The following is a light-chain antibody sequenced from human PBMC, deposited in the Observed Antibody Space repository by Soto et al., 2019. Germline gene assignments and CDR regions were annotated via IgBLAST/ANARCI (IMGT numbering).Light chain of an antibody. CDR1: QSVSSSY. CDR2: GAS. Sequence: IVLTQSPAILALSPGDRATLSCRASQSVSSSYLAWYQHKPGQAPRLLIHGASSRVTGIPDRFSGSGSGTDFTLTITRLEPEDFEVYYCQQYQSLTVGGGTKADIK. J-gene: IGKJ4*01. CDR3: QQYQSLT. V-gene: IGKV3-20*01.